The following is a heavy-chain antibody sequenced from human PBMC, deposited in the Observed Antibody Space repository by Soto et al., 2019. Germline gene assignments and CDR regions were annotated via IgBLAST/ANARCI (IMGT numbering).Heavy chain of an antibody. CDR2: SYYSGST. J-gene: IGHJ5*02. Sequence: QVQLQESGPGQVKPAETLSLTCTVSGGSITNNYWSWIRQSPGKGLEWIGCSYYSGSTSYNPSLRSRVTISIDTSKTQFSLRLRSVTAADTAVYYCARRQNRNNLFDTWGQGTLVTVSS. CDR1: GGSITNNY. D-gene: IGHD1-1*01. CDR3: ARRQNRNNLFDT. V-gene: IGHV4-59*08.